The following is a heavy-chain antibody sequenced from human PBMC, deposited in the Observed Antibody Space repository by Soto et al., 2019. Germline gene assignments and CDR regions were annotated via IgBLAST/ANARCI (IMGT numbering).Heavy chain of an antibody. D-gene: IGHD6-6*01. Sequence: EVQLVESGGGLVQPGGSLSLSCAASGFAFSNYWMSWVRQTPGKGLEWVANIKHDGSDKYYVDSVKGRFTISRDNAKNSLYLQMNSLRAEDTAVYYCARPREPTIAARPLDYWGQGTLVTVSS. CDR1: GFAFSNYW. CDR3: ARPREPTIAARPLDY. J-gene: IGHJ4*02. V-gene: IGHV3-7*01. CDR2: IKHDGSDK.